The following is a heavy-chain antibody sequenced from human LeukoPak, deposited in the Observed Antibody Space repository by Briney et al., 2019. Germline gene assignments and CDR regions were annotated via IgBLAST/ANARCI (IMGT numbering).Heavy chain of an antibody. CDR2: ISGSGGST. CDR3: AKVVDGTTGY. CDR1: GFTFSSYA. V-gene: IGHV3-23*01. J-gene: IGHJ4*02. D-gene: IGHD1-1*01. Sequence: PGGSLRLSCVASGFTFSSYAMSWVRQAPGKGLEWVSAISGSGGSTYYADSVKCRFTISRDNSKNMLYLQMSSLRAEDTAVYYCAKVVDGTTGYWGQGTLVTVSS.